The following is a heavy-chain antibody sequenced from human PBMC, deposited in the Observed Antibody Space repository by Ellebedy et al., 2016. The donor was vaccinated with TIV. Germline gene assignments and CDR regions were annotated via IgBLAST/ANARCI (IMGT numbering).Heavy chain of an antibody. V-gene: IGHV1-69*13. Sequence: SVKVSCKASGGTFNSHAISWVRQAPGQGLEWMGGITSMFRTVNYAQKFQGRVTITADEFMTTAYMELSSLRSEDTAVYYCARGGAYYHRYFDDWGQGTLVTVSS. D-gene: IGHD3-10*01. CDR2: ITSMFRTV. CDR3: ARGGAYYHRYFDD. CDR1: GGTFNSHA. J-gene: IGHJ4*02.